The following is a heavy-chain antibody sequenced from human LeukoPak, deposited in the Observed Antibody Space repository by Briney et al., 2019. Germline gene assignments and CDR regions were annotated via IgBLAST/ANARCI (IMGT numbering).Heavy chain of an antibody. Sequence: PSETLSLTCAVSGGSISSSNWWSWVRQSPGKGLEWIGEIYHSGSTNYDPSLKSRVTISVDKSKNQFSLKLSSVTAADTAVYYCARREWEITTTCFDYWGQGTLVTVSS. CDR1: GGSISSSNW. D-gene: IGHD1-26*01. CDR2: IYHSGST. CDR3: ARREWEITTTCFDY. J-gene: IGHJ4*02. V-gene: IGHV4-4*02.